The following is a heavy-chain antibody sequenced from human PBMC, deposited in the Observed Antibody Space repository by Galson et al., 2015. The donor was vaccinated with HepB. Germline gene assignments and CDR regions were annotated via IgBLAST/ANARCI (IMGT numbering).Heavy chain of an antibody. D-gene: IGHD4/OR15-4a*01. CDR2: MSSSGSFI. J-gene: IGHJ3*02. CDR1: GFTFSDYY. Sequence: SLRLSCAASGFTFSDYYMSWIRQAPGKGLEWVSYMSSSGSFIYYGDSVKGRFTISRDNAKDSLYLQMNSLRAEDTAVYYCARRSNGAFDIWGQGTMVTVSS. CDR3: ARRSNGAFDI. V-gene: IGHV3-11*01.